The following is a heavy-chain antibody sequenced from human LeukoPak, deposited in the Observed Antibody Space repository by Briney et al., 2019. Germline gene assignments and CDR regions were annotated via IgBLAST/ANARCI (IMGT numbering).Heavy chain of an antibody. CDR3: ARDSFSGSSLDY. V-gene: IGHV3-20*04. Sequence: GGSLRLSCAASGFTFDEYGMSWVRQAPGKGLEWVSSINWDGGSTAYADSVQGRFTISRDNAKNTLHLQMKSLRAEDTALYYCARDSFSGSSLDYWGQGTLVTVSS. J-gene: IGHJ4*02. CDR1: GFTFDEYG. D-gene: IGHD1-26*01. CDR2: INWDGGST.